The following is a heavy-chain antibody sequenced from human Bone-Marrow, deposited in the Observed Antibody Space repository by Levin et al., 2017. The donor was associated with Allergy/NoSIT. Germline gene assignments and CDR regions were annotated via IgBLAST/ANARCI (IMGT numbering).Heavy chain of an antibody. CDR1: GYSFTRYW. J-gene: IGHJ4*02. CDR2: IYPGDSDT. Sequence: KVSCKGSGYSFTRYWIGWVRQMPGKGLEWMGIIYPGDSDTRYSPSFQGQVTFSADKSISTAYLQWSSLKASDTAIYYCARQGYGSGSYYSDYWGKGTLVTVSS. V-gene: IGHV5-51*01. CDR3: ARQGYGSGSYYSDY. D-gene: IGHD3-10*01.